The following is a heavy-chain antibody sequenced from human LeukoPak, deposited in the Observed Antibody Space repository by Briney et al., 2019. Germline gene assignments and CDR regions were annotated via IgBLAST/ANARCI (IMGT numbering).Heavy chain of an antibody. D-gene: IGHD3-9*01. J-gene: IGHJ3*02. CDR2: ISAYNGNT. V-gene: IGHV1-18*01. Sequence: RGASVKVSCKASGGTFSSYAISWVRQAPGQGLEWMGWISAYNGNTNYAQKLQGRVTMTTDTSTSTAYMELRSLRSDDTAMYYCARGNYDILTGPRRTDAFDIWGQGTMVTVSS. CDR1: GGTFSSYA. CDR3: ARGNYDILTGPRRTDAFDI.